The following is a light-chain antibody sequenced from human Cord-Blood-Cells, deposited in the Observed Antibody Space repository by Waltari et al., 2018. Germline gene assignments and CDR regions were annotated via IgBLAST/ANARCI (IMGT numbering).Light chain of an antibody. Sequence: QSALTQPASVSGSPGQSITIPCTGTSSDVGGSNYVPWHPHHPGKAPKLMLYDVSNRPSGVSNRFSGSKSGNTASLTISGLQAEDEADYYCSSYTSSSTLVFGTGTKVTVL. CDR3: SSYTSSSTLV. CDR1: SSDVGGSNY. V-gene: IGLV2-14*03. CDR2: DVS. J-gene: IGLJ1*01.